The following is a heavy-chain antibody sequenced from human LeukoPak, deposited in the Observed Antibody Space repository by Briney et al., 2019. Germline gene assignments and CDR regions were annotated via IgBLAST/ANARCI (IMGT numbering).Heavy chain of an antibody. CDR3: AKEGMGSEATTADGAFDI. V-gene: IGHV4-4*08. Sequence: SETLSLTCTVSGGSISVYHWSWIRQPPGKGLEWIGYLYDTGMTNYSPSLKSRVTISVDTSNNQISPKLTSVTAADTAIYFCAKEGMGSEATTADGAFDIWGQGTTVTVSS. CDR1: GGSISVYH. CDR2: LYDTGMT. D-gene: IGHD1-26*01. J-gene: IGHJ3*02.